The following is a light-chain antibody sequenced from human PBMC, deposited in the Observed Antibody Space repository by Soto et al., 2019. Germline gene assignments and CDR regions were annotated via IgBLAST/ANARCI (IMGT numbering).Light chain of an antibody. Sequence: QPVLTQPPSVSEAPRQRVTISCSGSSSNIGNNAVNWYQQLPGKAPKLLIYYDDLLPSGVSDRFSGSKSGTSASLAISGLQSEDDGDYYCQSYDSSLSGSSVFGTGTKLTVL. CDR2: YDD. V-gene: IGLV1-36*01. CDR1: SSNIGNNA. J-gene: IGLJ1*01. CDR3: QSYDSSLSGSSV.